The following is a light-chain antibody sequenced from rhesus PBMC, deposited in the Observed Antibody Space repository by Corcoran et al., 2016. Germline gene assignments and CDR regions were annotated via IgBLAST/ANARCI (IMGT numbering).Light chain of an antibody. Sequence: DIQMTQSPSSLSASVGDTVTITCRASQDIKNYLAWYQQRPGKAPNSLIYSASNLEGGVPSRFSGSGSGTEFTLTISSLQPEDFATYYRQQHNTYPTFGQGTKVEIK. CDR2: SAS. CDR3: QQHNTYPT. J-gene: IGKJ1*01. V-gene: IGKV1S14*01. CDR1: QDIKNY.